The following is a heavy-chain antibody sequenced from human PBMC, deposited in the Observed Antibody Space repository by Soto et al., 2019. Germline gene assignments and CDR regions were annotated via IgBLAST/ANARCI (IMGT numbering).Heavy chain of an antibody. CDR2: INTDGSST. CDR3: ARGDGDYYDGNGYLGRH. J-gene: IGHJ4*02. CDR1: GFSFSSYW. Sequence: GGSLRLSCADSGFSFSSYWMHWVCQGPGKGLVWVSRINTDGSSTNYADSVKGRFTISRDNAKNTVYLQMNSLRAEDTAVYYCARGDGDYYDGNGYLGRHWGQGTLVTVSS. D-gene: IGHD3-22*01. V-gene: IGHV3-74*01.